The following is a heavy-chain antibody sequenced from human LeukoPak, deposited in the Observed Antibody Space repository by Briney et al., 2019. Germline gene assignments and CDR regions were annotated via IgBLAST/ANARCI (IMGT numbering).Heavy chain of an antibody. CDR3: ARMQGFCTSSSCYPRAFDI. D-gene: IGHD2-2*01. V-gene: IGHV3-53*01. CDR1: GFTVSNYY. J-gene: IGHJ3*02. CDR2: IYPGGTT. Sequence: PGGSLRLSCAASGFTVSNYYMSWVRQAPGKGLEWVSIIYPGGTTYYADSLKGRITISRDNSENKVYLQMSSLRAEDTAIYYCARMQGFCTSSSCYPRAFDIWGQGTMVSVSS.